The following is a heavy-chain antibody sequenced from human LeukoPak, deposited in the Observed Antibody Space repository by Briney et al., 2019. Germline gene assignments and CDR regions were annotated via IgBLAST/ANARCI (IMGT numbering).Heavy chain of an antibody. J-gene: IGHJ5*02. D-gene: IGHD3-22*01. CDR1: GFTFSSYA. V-gene: IGHV3-23*01. CDR2: ISGSGGST. Sequence: GGPLRLSCAASGFTFSSYAMSWVRQAPGKGLEWVSAISGSGGSTYYADSVKGRFTISRDNSKNTLYLQMNSLRAEDTAVYYCAKVSLYYYDSSGYWFDPWGQGTLVTVSS. CDR3: AKVSLYYYDSSGYWFDP.